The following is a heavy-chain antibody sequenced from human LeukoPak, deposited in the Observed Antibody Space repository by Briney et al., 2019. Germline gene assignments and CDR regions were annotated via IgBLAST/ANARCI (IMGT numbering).Heavy chain of an antibody. D-gene: IGHD1-26*01. Sequence: PGRSLRLSCAASGFTFSSYGMHWVRQAPGKGLEWVAVISYDGSNKYYADSVKGRFTISRDNSKNTLYVQMNSLRAEDTAVYYCAKDQAVGTTSDYYYYAMDVWGQGTTVTVSS. CDR1: GFTFSSYG. V-gene: IGHV3-30*18. CDR3: AKDQAVGTTSDYYYYAMDV. CDR2: ISYDGSNK. J-gene: IGHJ6*02.